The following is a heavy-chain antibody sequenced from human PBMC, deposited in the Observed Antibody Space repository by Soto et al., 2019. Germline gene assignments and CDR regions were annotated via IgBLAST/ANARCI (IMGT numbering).Heavy chain of an antibody. CDR2: IYYSGST. CDR1: GGSISSYY. Sequence: QVQLQESGPGLVKPSETLSLTCTVSGGSISSYYWSWIRQPPGKGLEWIGYIYYSGSTNYNPSLESRVTISVDTSKNQFSLKLSSVTAADTAGYYCARFNWYFDLWGRGTLVTVSS. V-gene: IGHV4-59*08. J-gene: IGHJ2*01. CDR3: ARFNWYFDL.